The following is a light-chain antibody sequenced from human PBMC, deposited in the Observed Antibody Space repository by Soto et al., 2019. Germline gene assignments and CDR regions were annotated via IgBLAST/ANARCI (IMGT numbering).Light chain of an antibody. CDR3: SSYTSSSTPYV. Sequence: SVLTQPASVSGSPGQSITISCTGTSSDVGGYNYVSWYQQHPGKAPKLMIYDVSNRPSGVSNRFSGSTSGNTASLTISGLQAEDEADYYCSSYTSSSTPYVFGTGTKLTVL. CDR1: SSDVGGYNY. V-gene: IGLV2-14*01. CDR2: DVS. J-gene: IGLJ1*01.